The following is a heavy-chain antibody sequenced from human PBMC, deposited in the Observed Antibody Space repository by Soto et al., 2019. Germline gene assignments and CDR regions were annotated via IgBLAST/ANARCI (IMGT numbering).Heavy chain of an antibody. V-gene: IGHV1-18*01. CDR2: ISAYNGNT. J-gene: IGHJ4*02. D-gene: IGHD2-2*01. CDR3: ARVGLIVVVPAAMDY. Sequence: VASVKVSCKASGYRFTNYGITWVRQAPGQGLEWMGWISAYNGNTNYAQKLQGRVTMTTDTSTTTAYMELRSLRSDDTAVYYCARVGLIVVVPAAMDYWGQGTLVTVSS. CDR1: GYRFTNYG.